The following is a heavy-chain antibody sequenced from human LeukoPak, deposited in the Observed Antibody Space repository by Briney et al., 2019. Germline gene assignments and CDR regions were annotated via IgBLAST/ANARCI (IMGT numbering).Heavy chain of an antibody. D-gene: IGHD2-15*01. J-gene: IGHJ4*02. CDR3: AKDIDLGYCSGGSCGDYFDY. Sequence: GGSLRLSCAASGFTFSSYAMHWVRQAPGKGLEWVSLISGDGGSTYYADSVKGRFTISRDNSKNSLYLQMNSLRTEDTALYYCAKDIDLGYCSGGSCGDYFDYWGQGTLVTVSS. V-gene: IGHV3-43*02. CDR2: ISGDGGST. CDR1: GFTFSSYA.